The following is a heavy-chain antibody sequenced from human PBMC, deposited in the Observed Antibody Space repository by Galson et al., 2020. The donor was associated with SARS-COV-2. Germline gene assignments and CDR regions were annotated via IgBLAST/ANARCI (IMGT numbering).Heavy chain of an antibody. CDR2: INPNSGGT. V-gene: IGHV1-2*02. CDR3: ARVPRGTTAAFDY. J-gene: IGHJ4*02. D-gene: IGHD4-4*01. CDR1: GYTFTGYY. Sequence: ASVKVSCKASGYTFTGYYMHWVRQAPGQGLEWMGWINPNSGGTNYAQKFQGRVTMTRDTSISTAYMELSRLRSDDTAVYYCARVPRGTTAAFDYWGQGTLVTVSS.